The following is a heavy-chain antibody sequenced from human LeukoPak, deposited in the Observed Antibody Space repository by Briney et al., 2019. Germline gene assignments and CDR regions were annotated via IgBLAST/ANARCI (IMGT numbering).Heavy chain of an antibody. CDR1: GGSVSSDDYY. V-gene: IGHV4-61*08. J-gene: IGHJ3*02. Sequence: SEALSLTCSVSGGSVSSDDYYWYWIRQPPGKGLEWIGYIYYSGSTNYNPSLKSRVTISIDTSKNQFSLKLSSVTAADTAVYYCARLLGRGGFRAVDIWGQGTMVTVS. CDR3: ARLLGRGGFRAVDI. D-gene: IGHD3-16*01. CDR2: IYYSGST.